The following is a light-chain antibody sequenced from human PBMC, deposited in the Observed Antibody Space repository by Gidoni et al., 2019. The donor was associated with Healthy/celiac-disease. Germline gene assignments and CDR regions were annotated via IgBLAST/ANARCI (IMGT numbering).Light chain of an antibody. CDR2: AAS. J-gene: IGKJ1*01. CDR1: QSISSY. V-gene: IGKV1-39*01. Sequence: DIQMTQSPSSLSASVGDRVTITCRASQSISSYLNWYQQKTGKAPKLLIYAASSLQSGVPSRVSGSGSGTDFTLTISILQPEDFATYYCQQSYSTVVTFGQGTKVEIK. CDR3: QQSYSTVVT.